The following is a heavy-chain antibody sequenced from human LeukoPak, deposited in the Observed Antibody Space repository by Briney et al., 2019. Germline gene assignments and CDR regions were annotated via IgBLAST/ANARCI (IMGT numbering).Heavy chain of an antibody. Sequence: GGSLRLSCAASGFIFGGYWMSWVRQAPGRGLEWVANTNPDGSIKYYVDSVNGRFTISRDNAKNSLYLQMNSLRAEDTAVYYCVSGFLQWLYWGQGTLVTVS. D-gene: IGHD3-3*01. V-gene: IGHV3-7*01. CDR1: GFIFGGYW. J-gene: IGHJ4*02. CDR3: VSGFLQWLY. CDR2: TNPDGSIK.